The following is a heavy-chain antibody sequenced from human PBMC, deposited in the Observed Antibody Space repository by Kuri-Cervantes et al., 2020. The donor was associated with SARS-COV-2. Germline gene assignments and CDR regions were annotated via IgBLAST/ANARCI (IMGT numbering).Heavy chain of an antibody. D-gene: IGHD1-7*01. CDR3: ARDRNWNYAHFDY. CDR1: GFTFSSYG. V-gene: IGHV3-30*03. CDR2: ISYDGSNK. J-gene: IGHJ4*02. Sequence: GESLKISCAASGFTFSSYGMHWVRQAPGKGLEWVAVISYDGSNKYYADSVKGRFTISRDNAKNSLYLQMNSLRAEDTAVYYCARDRNWNYAHFDYWGQGTLVPSPQ.